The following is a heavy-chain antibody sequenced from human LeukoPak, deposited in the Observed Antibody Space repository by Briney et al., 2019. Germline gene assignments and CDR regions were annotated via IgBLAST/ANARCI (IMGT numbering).Heavy chain of an antibody. D-gene: IGHD3-9*01. J-gene: IGHJ6*03. CDR1: GFTFSSYW. CDR2: VKQDGSEK. Sequence: GVSLRLSCAASGFTFSSYWMSWVRQAPGKGLEWVANVKQDGSEKYYVDSVKGRFTISRDNAKNSLYLQMNSLRAEDTAVYYCARESGYYDILTGYQIYYYYYYMDVWGKGTTVTVSS. CDR3: ARESGYYDILTGYQIYYYYYYMDV. V-gene: IGHV3-7*01.